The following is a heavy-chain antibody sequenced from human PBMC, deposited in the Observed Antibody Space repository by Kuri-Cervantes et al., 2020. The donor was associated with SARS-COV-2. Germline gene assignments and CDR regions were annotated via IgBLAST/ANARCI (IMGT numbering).Heavy chain of an antibody. CDR1: GGSFSGYY. J-gene: IGHJ5*02. Sequence: SETLSLTCAVYGGSFSGYYWSWIRQPPGKGLEWMGEIKHSGSTNYNPSLRSRVTISVDTSKNQFSLKLSSLTAADTAVYYCARGRQFWDIVVVVAARWFDPWGQGTLVTVSS. V-gene: IGHV4-34*01. CDR2: IKHSGST. CDR3: ARGRQFWDIVVVVAARWFDP. D-gene: IGHD2-15*01.